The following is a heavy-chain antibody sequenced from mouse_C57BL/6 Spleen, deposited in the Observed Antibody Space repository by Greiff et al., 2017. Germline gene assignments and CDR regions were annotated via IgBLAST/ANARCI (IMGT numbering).Heavy chain of an antibody. CDR3: TTGGYYVGSAMDY. V-gene: IGHV14-4*01. CDR2: FDPENGDT. Sequence: VQLQQPGAELVRPGASVKLSCTASGSNIKDDYMHWVKQRPEQGLEWIGWFDPENGDTAYASKFQGKATITADTSSTTAYLQLSSLTSEDTAVYYCTTGGYYVGSAMDYWGQGTSVTVSS. J-gene: IGHJ4*01. CDR1: GSNIKDDY. D-gene: IGHD2-3*01.